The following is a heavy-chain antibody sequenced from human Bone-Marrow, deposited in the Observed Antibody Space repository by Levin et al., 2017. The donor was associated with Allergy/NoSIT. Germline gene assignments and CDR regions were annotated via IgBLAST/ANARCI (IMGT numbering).Heavy chain of an antibody. V-gene: IGHV4-39*01. CDR2: IYYSGST. CDR3: ARGRPYKFDY. Sequence: SETLSLTCTVSGGSISSSSYYWGWIRQPPGKGLEWIGSIYYSGSTYYNPSLKSRVTISVDTSKNQFSLKLSSVTAADTAVYYCARGRPYKFDYWGQGTLVTVSS. CDR1: GGSISSSSYY. D-gene: IGHD1-14*01. J-gene: IGHJ4*02.